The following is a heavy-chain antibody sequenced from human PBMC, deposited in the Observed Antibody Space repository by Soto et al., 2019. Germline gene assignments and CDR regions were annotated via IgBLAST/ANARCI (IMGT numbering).Heavy chain of an antibody. V-gene: IGHV2-5*02. CDR1: GFSLTTRPMG. Sequence: QITLRESGPTLVEPTQTLTLTCSFSGFSLTTRPMGVGWVRQSPGKALEWLAFAYWDDDNRYSPSLRSRLTVTKDTSKKQVVLTMTNMDPVDTATHHCAHRLGGYTWNDGYFDYWGQGTLVTVSS. J-gene: IGHJ4*02. CDR3: AHRLGGYTWNDGYFDY. D-gene: IGHD1-20*01. CDR2: AYWDDDN.